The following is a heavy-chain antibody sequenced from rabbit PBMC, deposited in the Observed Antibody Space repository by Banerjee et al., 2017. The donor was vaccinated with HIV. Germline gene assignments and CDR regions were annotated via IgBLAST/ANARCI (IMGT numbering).Heavy chain of an antibody. V-gene: IGHV1S40*01. D-gene: IGHD4-1*01. CDR3: ARCRIVAGVGYFNL. Sequence: QSLEESGGDLVKPGASLTLTCTASGFSFSSNYWICWVRQAPGKGLEWIACIYAGSSGSTNYASWAKGRFTISKTSSTTVFLQMTSLTASDTATYFCARCRIVAGVGYFNLWGQGTLVTVS. J-gene: IGHJ4*01. CDR1: GFSFSSNYW. CDR2: IYAGSSGST.